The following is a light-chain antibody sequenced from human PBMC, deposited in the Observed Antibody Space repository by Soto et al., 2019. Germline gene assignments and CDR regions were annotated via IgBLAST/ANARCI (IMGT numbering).Light chain of an antibody. J-gene: IGLJ2*01. CDR2: EVS. CDR3: SAYAGSSVL. Sequence: QSALTQPASVSGSPGQSITISCTGTSSDVGGYDYVSWYQQYPDKAPKLMIFEVSNRPSGVSNRFSGSKSGNTASLTISGLQAKDEADYYCSAYAGSSVLFGGGTKLTVL. CDR1: SSDVGGYDY. V-gene: IGLV2-14*01.